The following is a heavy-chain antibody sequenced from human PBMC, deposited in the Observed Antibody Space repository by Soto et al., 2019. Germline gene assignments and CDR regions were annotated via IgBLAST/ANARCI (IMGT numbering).Heavy chain of an antibody. CDR1: GGTCSGYA. Sequence: PGGSLRLSWAAAGGTCSGYARSWVRQALGKGLEWVSAISGSGGSTYYADSVKGRFTISRDNSKNTLYLQMNSLRAEDTAVYYCATPPVGDSSGYYAYWGQGTLVTVSP. CDR2: ISGSGGST. J-gene: IGHJ4*02. CDR3: ATPPVGDSSGYYAY. V-gene: IGHV3-23*01. D-gene: IGHD3-22*01.